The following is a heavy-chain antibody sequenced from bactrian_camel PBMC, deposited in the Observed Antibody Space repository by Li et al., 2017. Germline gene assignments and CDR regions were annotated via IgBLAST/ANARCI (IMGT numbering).Heavy chain of an antibody. D-gene: IGHD1*01. V-gene: IGHV3S63*01. CDR3: AASSYCPGLSRYAYNY. CDR2: IYTNDDTT. Sequence: VQLVESGGGSVQAGGSLRLSCVRSGYNFNRICLEWFRQAPGKEREGVARIYTNDDTTYYDDSVKGRFTISQDNAKNTVDLQMNSLKPEDTAMYYCAASSYCPGLSRYAYNYWGQGTQVTVS. CDR1: GYNFNRIC. J-gene: IGHJ4*01.